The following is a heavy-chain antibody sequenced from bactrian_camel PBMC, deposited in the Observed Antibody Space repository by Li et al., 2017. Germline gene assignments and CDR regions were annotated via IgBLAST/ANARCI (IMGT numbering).Heavy chain of an antibody. J-gene: IGHJ4*01. CDR1: GETSVPCY. CDR3: AVDRADTGRWFKCAVGQSFTSRAE. V-gene: IGHV3S55*01. D-gene: IGHD2*01. Sequence: QLVESGGGSAQAGGSLRLSCVVSGETSVPCYMAWFREAPGKRREEIISFNNDGTTNYADAVKGRFTVSRDHAEKALYLQMNSLKPEDSAMYYCAVDRADTGRWFKCAVGQSFTSRAEWGQGTQVTVS. CDR2: FNNDGTT.